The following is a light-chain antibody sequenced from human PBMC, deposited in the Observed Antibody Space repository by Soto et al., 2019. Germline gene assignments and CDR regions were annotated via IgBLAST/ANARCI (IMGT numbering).Light chain of an antibody. CDR1: QSVSSTF. V-gene: IGKV3-20*01. CDR2: GAS. CDR3: QQYESSRT. J-gene: IGKJ1*01. Sequence: EIVLTQSPGTLSLTPGERATLSCRASQSVSSTFLAWYQQKPGQAPKVLIYGASTRATGIPDRFSGSGSGTAFTLNISRLEPEDFAMYYCQQYESSRTFGQGTKVEMK.